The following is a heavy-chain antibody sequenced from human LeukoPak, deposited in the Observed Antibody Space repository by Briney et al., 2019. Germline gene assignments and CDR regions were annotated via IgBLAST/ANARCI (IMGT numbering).Heavy chain of an antibody. Sequence: GGSLKLSCATSGFTFSGSAMHWVRQASGKGLEWVGRIRSKAANYATAYAASVKGSFTISRDDSENTAYLQMNSLKTEDTAVHYCARTPPGIANAFYFDYWGQGILVTVSS. V-gene: IGHV3-73*01. CDR3: ARTPPGIANAFYFDY. J-gene: IGHJ4*02. D-gene: IGHD6-13*01. CDR1: GFTFSGSA. CDR2: IRSKAANYAT.